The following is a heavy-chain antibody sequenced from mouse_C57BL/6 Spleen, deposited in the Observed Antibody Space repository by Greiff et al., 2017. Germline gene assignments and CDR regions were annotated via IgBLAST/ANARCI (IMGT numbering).Heavy chain of an antibody. V-gene: IGHV1-18*01. CDR2: INPNNGGT. J-gene: IGHJ3*01. CDR1: GYTFTDYN. Sequence: EVKLVESGPELVKPGASVKIPCKASGYTFTDYNMDWVKQSHGKSLEWIGDINPNNGGTIYNQKFKGKATLTVDKSSSTAYMELRSLTSEDTAVYYCARGRDYYGSSYGWFAYWGQGTLVTVSA. D-gene: IGHD1-1*01. CDR3: ARGRDYYGSSYGWFAY.